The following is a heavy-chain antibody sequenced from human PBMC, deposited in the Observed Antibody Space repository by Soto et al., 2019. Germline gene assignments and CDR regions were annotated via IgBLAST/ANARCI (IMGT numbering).Heavy chain of an antibody. D-gene: IGHD3-3*01. CDR3: ARLMRDFWPYGMDV. Sequence: QLQLQESGPGLVKPSETLSLTCTVSGGSISSSSYYWGWIRQPPGKGLEWIGSIYYSGSTYYNPSLKSRATISVDTSKNQFSLKLSSVTAADTAVYYCARLMRDFWPYGMDVWGQGTTVTVSS. CDR1: GGSISSSSYY. V-gene: IGHV4-39*01. J-gene: IGHJ6*02. CDR2: IYYSGST.